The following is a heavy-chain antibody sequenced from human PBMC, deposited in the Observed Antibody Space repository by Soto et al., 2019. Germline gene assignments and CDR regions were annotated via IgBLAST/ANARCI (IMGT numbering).Heavy chain of an antibody. D-gene: IGHD6-13*01. V-gene: IGHV3-23*01. CDR1: GFTFSTYA. J-gene: IGHJ4*02. CDR2: ISGSGGST. CDR3: AKAVDNSWYYFDS. Sequence: GGSLRLSCAASGFTFSTYAMSWVRQAPGKGLGCVSGISGSGGSTYYPDSVKGRFTISRDNSKNTLYLQMNSLRAEDTAVYYCAKAVDNSWYYFDSWGQGTLVTVSS.